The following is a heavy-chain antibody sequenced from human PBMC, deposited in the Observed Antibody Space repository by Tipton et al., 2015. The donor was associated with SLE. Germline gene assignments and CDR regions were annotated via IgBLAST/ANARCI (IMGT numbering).Heavy chain of an antibody. CDR2: INHSGST. CDR3: ASTRVLRFLEWSQRAGWLDP. V-gene: IGHV4-34*01. D-gene: IGHD3-3*01. J-gene: IGHJ5*02. CDR1: GGSFSGYY. Sequence: TLSLTCAVYGGSFSGYYWSWIRQPPGKGLEWIGEINHSGSTNYNPSLKSRVTISVDTSKNQFSLKLSSVTAADTAVYYCASTRVLRFLEWSQRAGWLDPWGQGTLVTVSS.